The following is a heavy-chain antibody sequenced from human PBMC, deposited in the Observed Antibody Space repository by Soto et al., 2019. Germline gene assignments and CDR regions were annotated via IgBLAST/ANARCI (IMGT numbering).Heavy chain of an antibody. J-gene: IGHJ4*02. CDR1: GGTFSSNA. D-gene: IGHD6-13*01. CDR2: IIPIFGTP. CDR3: ARDIASGAGGDY. Sequence: SVKVSCKASGGTFSSNAISWVRQAPGQGLEWMGGIIPIFGTPNYAQNFQGRVTITADNSKNTLYLQMNSLRAEDTAVYYCARDIASGAGGDYWGQGTLVTVSS. V-gene: IGHV1-69*06.